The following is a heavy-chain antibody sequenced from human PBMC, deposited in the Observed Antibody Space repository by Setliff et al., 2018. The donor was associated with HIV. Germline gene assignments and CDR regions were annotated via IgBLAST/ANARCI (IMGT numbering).Heavy chain of an antibody. D-gene: IGHD3-22*01. CDR3: TRDRGYYDSSGHRTGVFDI. Sequence: SETLSLTCTVSGYSIKNGYYWGWIRQSPGKGLEWIGSIFHTANMQYNPSLKSRVSISVDTSKNQFSLKLNSMTAADTALYYCTRDRGYYDSSGHRTGVFDIWGQGTMVTVSS. V-gene: IGHV4-38-2*02. CDR2: IFHTANM. CDR1: GYSIKNGYY. J-gene: IGHJ3*02.